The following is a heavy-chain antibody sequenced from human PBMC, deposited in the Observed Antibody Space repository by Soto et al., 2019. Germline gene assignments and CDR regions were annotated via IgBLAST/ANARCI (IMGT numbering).Heavy chain of an antibody. CDR1: GFTFSTSA. V-gene: IGHV3-30-3*01. CDR3: AKDQGAGQTPEYFYGLDV. CDR2: ISFDGSNE. J-gene: IGHJ6*02. Sequence: QVQLMESGGGVVQPGRSLRLSCAASGFTFSTSAMHWVRQAPGKGLEWVAVISFDGSNEYQADSVKGRFTISRDNSKNTVLLKMNSLRGEYTAVYYCAKDQGAGQTPEYFYGLDVWGQGTKVTVSS.